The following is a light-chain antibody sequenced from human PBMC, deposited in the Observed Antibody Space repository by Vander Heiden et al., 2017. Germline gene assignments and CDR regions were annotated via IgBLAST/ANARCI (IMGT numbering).Light chain of an antibody. Sequence: QSVLTLPLSMSATPGQSVTLSCSGISSNIGNNYLYGYQHLPGTTPNRLIHSNYQRPSGVPDRFSGSKSGTSVSLTIGGLRSEDEAVYYCASWDDSLSGWVFGGGTKLAVL. CDR2: SNY. V-gene: IGLV1-47*02. CDR1: SSNIGNNY. CDR3: ASWDDSLSGWV. J-gene: IGLJ2*01.